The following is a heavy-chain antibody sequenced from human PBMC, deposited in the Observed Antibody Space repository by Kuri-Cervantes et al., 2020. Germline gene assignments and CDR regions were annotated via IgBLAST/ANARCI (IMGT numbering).Heavy chain of an antibody. J-gene: IGHJ4*01. CDR3: ARLLKGYYYFDY. CDR1: GGSISSSSYY. V-gene: IGHV4-39*01. CDR2: IYYSGST. Sequence: GSLRLSCTVSGGSISSSSYYWGWIRQPPGKGLEWIGSIYYSGSTYYSPSLKSRVTISVDTSKNQFSLKLSSATAADTAVYYCARLLKGYYYFDYWGQGNLVTVSS. D-gene: IGHD2-15*01.